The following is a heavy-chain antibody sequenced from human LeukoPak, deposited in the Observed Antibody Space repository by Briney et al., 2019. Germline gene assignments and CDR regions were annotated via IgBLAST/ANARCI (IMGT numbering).Heavy chain of an antibody. V-gene: IGHV3-43*02. CDR2: ISGNGGST. D-gene: IGHD2-2*01. Sequence: SGGSLRLSCAASGFTFDDYAMHWVRQAPGKGLKWVSLISGNGGSTYYADSVKGRFTISRDNRKNSMYLQMDNLRAEDAAVYYCATDRREEPANFDRNRFACWGQGTLVTVSS. J-gene: IGHJ4*02. CDR3: ATDRREEPANFDRNRFAC. CDR1: GFTFDDYA.